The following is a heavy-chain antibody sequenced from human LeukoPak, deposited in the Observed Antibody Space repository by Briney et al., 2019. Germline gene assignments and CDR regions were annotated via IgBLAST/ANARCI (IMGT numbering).Heavy chain of an antibody. CDR3: ARAHH. CDR2: INEDGSEK. Sequence: GGSLRLSCVASGLTFRSYWMSWVRQAPGKGLEWVANINEDGSEKYYVDSVKGRFTISRDNAKNSLYLQMNSLRAEDTALYYCARAHHWGQGTLVTVSS. J-gene: IGHJ5*02. V-gene: IGHV3-7*01. CDR1: GLTFRSYW.